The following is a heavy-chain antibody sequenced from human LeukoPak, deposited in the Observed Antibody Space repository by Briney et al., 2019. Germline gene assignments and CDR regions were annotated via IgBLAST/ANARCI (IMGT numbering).Heavy chain of an antibody. CDR3: ARGAYCSSTSCYGGLYCYYMDV. CDR1: GGSFSGYY. D-gene: IGHD2-2*01. J-gene: IGHJ6*03. V-gene: IGHV4-34*01. CDR2: INHSGST. Sequence: PSETLSLTCSVYGGSFSGYYWSWIRQPPGKGLEWIGEINHSGSTNYNPSLKSRVTISVDTSKNQFSLKLSSVTAADTAVYYCARGAYCSSTSCYGGLYCYYMDVWAKGPRSPSP.